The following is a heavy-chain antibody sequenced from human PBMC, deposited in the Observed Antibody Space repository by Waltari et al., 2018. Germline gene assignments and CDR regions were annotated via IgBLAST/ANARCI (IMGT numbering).Heavy chain of an antibody. J-gene: IGHJ4*02. CDR2: IYYSGGT. Sequence: QVQLQESGPGLVKPSETLSLTCTVSGGSISSHYWSWIRQPPGKGLEWIGYIYYSGGTNYNPSLKSRVTISVDTSKNQFSLKLSSVTAADTAVYYCARGGSAVAAYGPLGYWGQGTLVTVSS. CDR3: ARGGSAVAAYGPLGY. V-gene: IGHV4-59*11. CDR1: GGSISSHY. D-gene: IGHD6-19*01.